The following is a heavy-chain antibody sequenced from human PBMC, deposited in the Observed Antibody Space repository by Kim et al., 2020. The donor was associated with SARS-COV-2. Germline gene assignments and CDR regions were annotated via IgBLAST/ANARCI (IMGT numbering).Heavy chain of an antibody. Sequence: GGSLRLSCAASGFIFSEYWMSWVRQAPGKGLEWVANIKQDGSEEHYADSVKGRFSISRDNAKNSLYLQMNSLRVEDTDVYYWARRSGLEYWGQGTLVTVAS. D-gene: IGHD3-3*01. V-gene: IGHV3-7*03. CDR2: IKQDGSEE. CDR1: GFIFSEYW. CDR3: ARRSGLEY. J-gene: IGHJ4*02.